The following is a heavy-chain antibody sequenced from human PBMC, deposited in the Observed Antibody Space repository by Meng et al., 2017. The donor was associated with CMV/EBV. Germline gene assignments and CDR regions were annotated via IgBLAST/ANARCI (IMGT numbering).Heavy chain of an antibody. D-gene: IGHD1-26*01. CDR2: TYYRSKWYN. V-gene: IGHV6-1*01. J-gene: IGHJ5*02. CDR1: GDSVSSNSAA. Sequence: SQTLSLTCAISGDSVSSNSAAWNWIRQSPSRGLEWLGRTYYRSKWYNDYAVSVKSRITINPDTSKNQFSLQLNSVTAADTAVYYCARHPQQGGSYYGLWPVRGGVGVDPWGQGTLVTVSS. CDR3: ARHPQQGGSYYGLWPVRGGVGVDP.